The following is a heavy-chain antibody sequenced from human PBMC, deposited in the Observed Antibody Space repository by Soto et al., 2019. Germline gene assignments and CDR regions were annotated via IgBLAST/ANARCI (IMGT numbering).Heavy chain of an antibody. D-gene: IGHD6-6*01. J-gene: IGHJ6*02. CDR1: GGTFSSYA. CDR2: VIPIFGTA. CDR3: ARVSVRGTQLDPNYYYYGMDV. Sequence: QVQLVQSGAEVKKPGSSVKVSCKASGGTFSSYAISWVRQAPGQGLEWMGGVIPIFGTANYAQKFQGRVTITADESTSTAYMELSSLRSEDTAVYYCARVSVRGTQLDPNYYYYGMDVWGPGTTVTVSS. V-gene: IGHV1-69*01.